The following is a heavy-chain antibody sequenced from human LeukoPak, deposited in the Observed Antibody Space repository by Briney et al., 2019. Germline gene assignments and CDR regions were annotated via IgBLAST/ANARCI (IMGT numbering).Heavy chain of an antibody. CDR2: IYYSGST. D-gene: IGHD6-19*01. CDR3: ARAGGGYSSGWYDSYFDY. V-gene: IGHV4-59*01. CDR1: GGSISSYY. Sequence: NPSETLSLTCTVSGGSISSYYWSWIRQPPGKGLEWIGYIYYSGSTNYNPSLKSRVTISVDTSKNQFSLKLSSVTAADTAVYYCARAGGGYSSGWYDSYFDYWGQGTLVTVSS. J-gene: IGHJ4*02.